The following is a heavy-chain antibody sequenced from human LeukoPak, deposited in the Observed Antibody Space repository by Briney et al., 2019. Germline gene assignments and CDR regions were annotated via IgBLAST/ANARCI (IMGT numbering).Heavy chain of an antibody. CDR2: IWYDGSQK. V-gene: IGHV3-33*01. CDR1: GYSFSSHG. Sequence: GGSLRLSCAASGYSFSSHGMHWVRQAPGKGLEWVAAIWYDGSQKYYADSVKGRFTISRDNLEDTGDLQMNSLRAEDTAVYYCARLYGSKSGYFDYWGPGTLVTVSS. D-gene: IGHD4-23*01. CDR3: ARLYGSKSGYFDY. J-gene: IGHJ4*02.